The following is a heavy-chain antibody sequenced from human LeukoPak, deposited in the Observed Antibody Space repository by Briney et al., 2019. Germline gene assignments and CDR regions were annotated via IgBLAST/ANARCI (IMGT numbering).Heavy chain of an antibody. CDR2: ITGDGTRT. CDR1: GFTFSSCA. J-gene: IGHJ4*02. CDR3: ASRPRADMGPLDY. V-gene: IGHV3-23*01. Sequence: GGSLRLSCAASGFTFSSCAMTWVRKAPGKGLEWVASITGDGTRTYYTDSVKGRFTISRDNSKNTLYLQMNSLRADETAIYYCASRPRADMGPLDYWGQGTLVTVST. D-gene: IGHD1-14*01.